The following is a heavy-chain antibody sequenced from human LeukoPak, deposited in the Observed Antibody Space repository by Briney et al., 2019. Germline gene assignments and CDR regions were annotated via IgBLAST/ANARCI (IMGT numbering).Heavy chain of an antibody. J-gene: IGHJ4*02. CDR1: GFTFGDYL. V-gene: IGHV3-49*05. D-gene: IGHD6-19*01. CDR3: SRGSGWLSVY. CDR2: ISGGTT. Sequence: KPGRSLRLSCTASGFTFGDYLMSWFRQAPGKGLEWIGFISGGTTEYAASVKGRFTISRDDSTSIAYLQMNSLTTEGTAVYYCSRGSGWLSVYWGQGTLVTVSS.